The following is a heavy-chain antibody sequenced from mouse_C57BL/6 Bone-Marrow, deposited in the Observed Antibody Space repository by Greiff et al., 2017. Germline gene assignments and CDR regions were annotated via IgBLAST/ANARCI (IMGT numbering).Heavy chain of an antibody. CDR3: ARGSYYGSSYVAWFAY. J-gene: IGHJ3*01. V-gene: IGHV3-1*01. CDR2: ISYSGST. CDR1: GYSITSGYD. D-gene: IGHD1-1*01. Sequence: EVKLVESGPGMVKPSQSLSLTCTVTGYSITSGYDWHWIRHFPGNKLEWMGYISYSGSTNYNPSLKSRISITHDTSKNHFFLKLNSVTTEDTATXYCARGSYYGSSYVAWFAYWGQGTLVTVSA.